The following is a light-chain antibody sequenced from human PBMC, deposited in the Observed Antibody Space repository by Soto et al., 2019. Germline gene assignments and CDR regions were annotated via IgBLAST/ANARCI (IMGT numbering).Light chain of an antibody. CDR3: SSYKFSTTLRV. CDR2: EVT. V-gene: IGLV2-14*01. Sequence: QAVLTQPASVSGSPGQSITLSCTGTSNDIGSYNYVSWFQQHPAKAPKLIIYEVTHRPSGISTRFSGSKSGNTASLTISGLQAEDEADYYCSSYKFSTTLRVFGGGTQLTVL. CDR1: SNDIGSYNY. J-gene: IGLJ3*02.